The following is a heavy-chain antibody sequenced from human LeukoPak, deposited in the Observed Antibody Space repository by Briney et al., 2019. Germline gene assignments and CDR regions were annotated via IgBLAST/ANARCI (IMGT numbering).Heavy chain of an antibody. CDR1: GFTFSDYY. Sequence: PGGSLRLSCAASGFTFSDYYMSWIRQAPGKGLEWVSYISSSGSTIYYADSVKGRFTTSRDNAKNSLYLQMNSLRAEDTAVYYCARTSTPSLRFLEWRLNLRWYFDYWDQGTLVTVSS. J-gene: IGHJ4*02. CDR3: ARTSTPSLRFLEWRLNLRWYFDY. CDR2: ISSSGSTI. D-gene: IGHD3-3*01. V-gene: IGHV3-11*04.